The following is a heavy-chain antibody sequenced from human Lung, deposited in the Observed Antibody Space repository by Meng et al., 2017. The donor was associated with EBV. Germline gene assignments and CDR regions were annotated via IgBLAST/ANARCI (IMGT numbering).Heavy chain of an antibody. CDR2: IFYTGNA. J-gene: IGHJ5*02. CDR3: ARHAEYGDYKSYFDP. CDR1: GGSTSSGYF. D-gene: IGHD4-17*01. V-gene: IGHV4-39*01. Sequence: QLKVQRAVPGRVTPWSALSLTCTVCGGSTSSGYFWGWIRQPPGKGLEWIGTIFYTGNAYYSPTLKSRITLSADTSKNHFSLNLRSVTAADTAVYFCARHAEYGDYKSYFDPWGQGTLVTVSS.